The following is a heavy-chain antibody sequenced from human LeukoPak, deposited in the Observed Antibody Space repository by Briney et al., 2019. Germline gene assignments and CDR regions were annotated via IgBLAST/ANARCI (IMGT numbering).Heavy chain of an antibody. CDR1: GGSISSGGYY. D-gene: IGHD1-20*01. V-gene: IGHV4-61*08. J-gene: IGHJ4*02. Sequence: SQTLSLTCTVSGGSISSGGYYWSWIRQHPGKGPEWIGYIHYSGSSKHNPSLKSRVTISVDTSKKQFSLKLTSVTAADTAVYFCARDGITGTPHFDYWGQGTLVTVSS. CDR2: IHYSGSS. CDR3: ARDGITGTPHFDY.